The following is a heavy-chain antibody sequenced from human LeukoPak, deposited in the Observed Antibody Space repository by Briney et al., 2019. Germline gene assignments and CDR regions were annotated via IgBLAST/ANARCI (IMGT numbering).Heavy chain of an antibody. Sequence: GASVKVSCKTSGYTFTGYYMHWVRQAPGQGLEWMGRINPNSGGTNYAQKFQGRVTMTRDTSISTAYMELSRLISDDTAVYYCARVKPYYYYYMDVWGKGTTVTVSS. CDR1: GYTFTGYY. CDR2: INPNSGGT. CDR3: ARVKPYYYYYMDV. V-gene: IGHV1-2*06. J-gene: IGHJ6*03.